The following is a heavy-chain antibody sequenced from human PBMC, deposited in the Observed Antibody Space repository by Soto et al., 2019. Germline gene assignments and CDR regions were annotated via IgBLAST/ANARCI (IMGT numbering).Heavy chain of an antibody. D-gene: IGHD2-2*01. CDR2: IRSKANSYAT. V-gene: IGHV3-73*01. CDR3: TSYCSSTSCYDSYYYYGMDV. Sequence: GGSLRLSCAASGFTFIGSAMHWVRQASGKRLEWVGRIRSKANSYATAYAAAVKGRFTISRDDSKNTAYLQMNSLKTGDTAVYYCTSYCSSTSCYDSYYYYGMDVWGQGTTVTVSS. J-gene: IGHJ6*02. CDR1: GFTFIGSA.